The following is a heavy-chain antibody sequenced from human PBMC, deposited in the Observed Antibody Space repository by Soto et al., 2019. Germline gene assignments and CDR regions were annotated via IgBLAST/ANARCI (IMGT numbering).Heavy chain of an antibody. CDR1: GFTFSSYG. CDR2: IWYDGSNK. J-gene: IGHJ1*01. CDR3: AKNPGIAAAGMFRYFQH. D-gene: IGHD6-13*01. Sequence: SLRLSCAASGFTFSSYGMHWVRQAPAKGLEWVAVIWYDGSNKYYADSVKGRFTISRDNSKNTLYLQMNSLRAEDTAVYYCAKNPGIAAAGMFRYFQHWGQGTLVTVSS. V-gene: IGHV3-33*06.